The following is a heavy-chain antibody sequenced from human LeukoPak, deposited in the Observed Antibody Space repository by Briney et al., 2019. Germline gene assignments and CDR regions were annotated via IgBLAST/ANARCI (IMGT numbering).Heavy chain of an antibody. CDR2: ISSSSSTI. CDR3: ARGAVVIRYFDWLKRGAFDI. D-gene: IGHD3-9*01. V-gene: IGHV3-48*01. Sequence: GGSLRLSCAASGFTFSSYSMNGVRQAPGKGLEWGSYISSSSSTIYYADSVKGRFTISRDNAKNSLYLQMNSLRAEDTAVYYCARGAVVIRYFDWLKRGAFDIWGQGTMVTVSS. J-gene: IGHJ3*02. CDR1: GFTFSSYS.